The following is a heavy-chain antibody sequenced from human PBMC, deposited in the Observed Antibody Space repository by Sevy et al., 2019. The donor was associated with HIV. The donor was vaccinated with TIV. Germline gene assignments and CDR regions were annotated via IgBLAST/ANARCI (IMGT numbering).Heavy chain of an antibody. CDR3: AKSLLYSSSWKPYYYYGMDL. J-gene: IGHJ6*02. D-gene: IGHD6-13*01. CDR2: ISYDGNNR. CDR1: GLTFSGYG. V-gene: IGHV3-30*18. Sequence: GGSLRLSCAGSGLTFSGYGMHWVRQAPGKGLEWVAVISYDGNNRYYADSVEGRFTISRDNSKNTLYLQMDSLRTEDTAVYYCAKSLLYSSSWKPYYYYGMDLWGQWTTVTVSS.